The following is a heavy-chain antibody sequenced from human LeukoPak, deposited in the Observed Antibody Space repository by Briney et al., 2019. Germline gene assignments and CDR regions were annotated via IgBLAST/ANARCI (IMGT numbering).Heavy chain of an antibody. CDR2: IYYSGST. D-gene: IGHD3-10*01. V-gene: IGHV4-59*01. Sequence: SETLSLTCTVSGGSISSYYWSWIRQPPGKGLEWIGYIYYSGSTYYNPSLKSRVTISVDTSKNQFSLKLSSVTAADTAVYYCARVLVTMVRGVGAWFDPWGQGTLVTVSS. CDR3: ARVLVTMVRGVGAWFDP. CDR1: GGSISSYY. J-gene: IGHJ5*02.